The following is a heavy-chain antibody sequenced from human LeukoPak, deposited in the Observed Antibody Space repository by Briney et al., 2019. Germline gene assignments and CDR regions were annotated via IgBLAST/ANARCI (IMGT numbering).Heavy chain of an antibody. CDR3: ASGEAAAGGYVDY. V-gene: IGHV4-59*08. J-gene: IGHJ4*02. CDR2: TYYSVST. CDR1: LGSITNYY. D-gene: IGHD6-13*01. Sequence: TLSLTCTVSLGSITNYYWSGIRQPPEKGLEWGGYTYYSVSTNYNPSLKRRLTISADTSRGKFSLKLSSVTAADTAVYYCASGEAAAGGYVDYWGQGILVIVSS.